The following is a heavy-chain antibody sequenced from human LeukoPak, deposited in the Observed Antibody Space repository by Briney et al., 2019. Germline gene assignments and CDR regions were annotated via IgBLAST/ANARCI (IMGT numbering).Heavy chain of an antibody. Sequence: GRSLRLSCAASGFTFSSYAMHWVRQAPGKGLEWVSAISGSGGSTYYADSVKGRFTISRDNSKNTLYLQMSSLRAEDTAVYYCAKQAGGSGSYYYYWGQGTLVTVSS. CDR3: AKQAGGSGSYYYY. J-gene: IGHJ4*02. CDR1: GFTFSSYA. V-gene: IGHV3-23*01. CDR2: ISGSGGST. D-gene: IGHD3-10*01.